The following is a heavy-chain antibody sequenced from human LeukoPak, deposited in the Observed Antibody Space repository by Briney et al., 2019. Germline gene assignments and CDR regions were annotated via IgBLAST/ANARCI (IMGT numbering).Heavy chain of an antibody. D-gene: IGHD2/OR15-2a*01. CDR1: GGSIASRSYY. J-gene: IGHJ4*02. CDR2: IYYSGNT. V-gene: IGHV4-39*01. Sequence: SETLSLTCTVSGGSIASRSYYWGWIRQPPGKGLEWIGTIYYSGNTYYRPSLKSRVTISVDTSRNQFSLKPSSVTAADTAVYYCVRHRGTSSDLGVDHWGQGTLVTVSS. CDR3: VRHRGTSSDLGVDH.